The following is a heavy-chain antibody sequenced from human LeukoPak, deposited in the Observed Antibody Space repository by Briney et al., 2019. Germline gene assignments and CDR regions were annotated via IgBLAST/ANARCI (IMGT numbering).Heavy chain of an antibody. CDR2: MYYSGYT. J-gene: IGHJ4*02. V-gene: IGHV4-59*01. CDR3: ARTTVTFGSYYFDY. D-gene: IGHD4-17*01. CDR1: GGSISSYY. Sequence: SETLSLTCNVSGGSISSYYWSWIRQPPGKGLEWIGYMYYSGYTNYNPSLKSRVTTSVDTSKNQFSLKLSSVTAADTAVYYCARTTVTFGSYYFDYWGQGTLVTVSS.